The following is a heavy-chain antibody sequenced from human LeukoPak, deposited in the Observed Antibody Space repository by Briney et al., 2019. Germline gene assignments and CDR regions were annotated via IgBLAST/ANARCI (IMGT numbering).Heavy chain of an antibody. CDR1: GGPISSYY. CDR2: IYYSGST. CDR3: ARIPNYDFWSGHDAFDI. J-gene: IGHJ3*02. V-gene: IGHV4-59*01. D-gene: IGHD3-3*01. Sequence: SETLSLTCTVSGGPISSYYWSWIRQPPGKGLEWIGYIYYSGSTNYNPSLKSRVTISVDTSKNQFSLKLSSVTAADTAVYYCARIPNYDFWSGHDAFDIWGQGTMVTVSS.